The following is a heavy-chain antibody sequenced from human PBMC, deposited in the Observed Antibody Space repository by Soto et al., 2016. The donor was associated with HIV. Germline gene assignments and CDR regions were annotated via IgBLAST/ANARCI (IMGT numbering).Heavy chain of an antibody. J-gene: IGHJ3*01. V-gene: IGHV1-8*03. CDR1: GYTFTSYD. CDR3: ATGLTV. CDR2: MNPNSGNT. Sequence: QVQLVQSGAQVEKPGASVKVSCKTSGYTFTSYDINWVRQAPGQGLEWMGWMNPNSGNTGYAQNFQGRVTITMNTSISTAYMELRSLRSGDAAVYYCATGLTVWGQGTMVTVSS.